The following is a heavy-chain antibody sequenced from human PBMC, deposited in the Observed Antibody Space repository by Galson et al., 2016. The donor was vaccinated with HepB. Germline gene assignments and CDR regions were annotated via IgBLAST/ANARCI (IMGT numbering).Heavy chain of an antibody. CDR2: FDCDDGET. CDR3: ATGTGFGGTRFFYGMEA. J-gene: IGHJ6*04. V-gene: IGHV1-24*01. Sequence: SVKVSCKVSDYSLTELCMHWVRQAPGRGLEWMGGFDCDDGETIYAEKFQGRFIMTADRSTDTAFMELSRLTPDDTAVYYWATGTGFGGTRFFYGMEAWGEGTSVTVSS. CDR1: DYSLTELC. D-gene: IGHD3-16*01.